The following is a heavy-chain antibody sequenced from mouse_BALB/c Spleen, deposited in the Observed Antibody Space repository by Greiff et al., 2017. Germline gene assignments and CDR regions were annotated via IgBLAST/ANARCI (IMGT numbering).Heavy chain of an antibody. Sequence: VQLQQPGAELVKPGASVKMSCKASGYTFTSYVMHWVKQKPGQGLEWIGYINPYNDGTKYNEKFKGKATLTSDKSSSTAYMELSSLTSEDSAVYYCARRDYYYGSSYDYWGQGTTLTVSS. CDR3: ARRDYYYGSSYDY. D-gene: IGHD1-1*01. CDR1: GYTFTSYV. CDR2: INPYNDGT. J-gene: IGHJ2*01. V-gene: IGHV1-14*01.